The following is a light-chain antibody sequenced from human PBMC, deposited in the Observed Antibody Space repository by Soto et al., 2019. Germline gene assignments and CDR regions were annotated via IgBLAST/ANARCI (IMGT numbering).Light chain of an antibody. V-gene: IGLV2-14*03. CDR2: DVS. CDR1: SSDVGRYNY. J-gene: IGLJ1*01. CDR3: SSFTSSSTFV. Sequence: QSPLAQPVSVSGSRGQSITISGTGTSSDVGRYNYVSWFQQHPGKVPKLIVYDVSNWPSGVSDRFSGSKSGNTASLTISGLQPEDEAAYYCSSFTSSSTFVFGTGTKVTVL.